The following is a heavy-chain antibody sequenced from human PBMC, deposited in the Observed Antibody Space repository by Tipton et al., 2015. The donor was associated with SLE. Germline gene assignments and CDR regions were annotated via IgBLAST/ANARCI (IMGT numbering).Heavy chain of an antibody. V-gene: IGHV4-59*12. D-gene: IGHD3-22*01. CDR1: GGSMSNYY. CDR3: ARDTDRGSSAYAGAFDF. CDR2: IYYSGGT. Sequence: TLSLTCTVSGGSMSNYYWSWIRQPPGKGLEWIANIYYSGGTNYNPSLQSRVTISLDTSKNQFSLKLNSVTAVDTAVYYCARDTDRGSSAYAGAFDFWGQGTVVTVSS. J-gene: IGHJ3*01.